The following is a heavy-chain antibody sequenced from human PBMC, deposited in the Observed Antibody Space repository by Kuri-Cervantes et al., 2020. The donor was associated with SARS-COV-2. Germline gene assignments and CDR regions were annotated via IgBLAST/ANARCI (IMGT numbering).Heavy chain of an antibody. CDR2: IYYSGST. D-gene: IGHD6-19*01. Sequence: SETLSLTCTVSGGSISSYYWSWIRQPPGKGLEWIGYIYYSGSTNYSPSLKSRVTISVDTSKNQFSLKLSSVTAADTAVYYCARLYSSGWYVEYFQHWGQGTLVTVSS. J-gene: IGHJ1*01. CDR1: GGSISSYY. V-gene: IGHV4-59*12. CDR3: ARLYSSGWYVEYFQH.